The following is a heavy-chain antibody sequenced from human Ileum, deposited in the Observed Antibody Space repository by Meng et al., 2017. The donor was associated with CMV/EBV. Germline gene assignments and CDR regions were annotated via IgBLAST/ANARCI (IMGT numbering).Heavy chain of an antibody. J-gene: IGHJ3*02. D-gene: IGHD3-10*01. CDR1: GFTFSSYA. CDR2: ISSSGGTT. CDR3: ARGGKFNAFDI. V-gene: IGHV3-48*03. Sequence: GESLKISCAASGFTFSSYAMSWVRQAPGKGLEWVSYISSSGGTTHYADSVKGRFTISRDNAKNSLYLQMKSLRAEDTAVYYCARGGKFNAFDIWGQGTMVTVSS.